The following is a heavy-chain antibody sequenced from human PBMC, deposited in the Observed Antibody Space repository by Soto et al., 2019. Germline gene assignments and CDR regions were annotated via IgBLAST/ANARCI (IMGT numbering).Heavy chain of an antibody. V-gene: IGHV3-30-3*01. CDR3: ASAAKVRVGATVKWFDP. CDR2: ISYDGSNK. CDR1: GFTFSSYS. J-gene: IGHJ5*02. Sequence: PGGSLRLSGAASGFTFSSYSIHWVRQAPCKGLEWVAVISYDGSNKYYADSVKGRFNISRDNSKNTLYLQMNSLRDEDTAVYYCASAAKVRVGATVKWFDPLGQGTLVTVSS. D-gene: IGHD1-26*01.